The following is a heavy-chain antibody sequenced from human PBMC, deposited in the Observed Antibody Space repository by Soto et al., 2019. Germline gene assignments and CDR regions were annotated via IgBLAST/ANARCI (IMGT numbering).Heavy chain of an antibody. D-gene: IGHD3-9*01. CDR3: TKGAERTGQRFLDWVCGH. CDR1: GYSFTSYW. V-gene: IGHV5-51*01. CDR2: IYPGDSDT. J-gene: IGHJ4*02. Sequence: TISRRGSGYSFTSYWTGWESQMPGKGLEWMGIIYPGDSDTRYSPSFQGLVTISVDKSISTAYLQWNSLQASDTATYYCTKGAERTGQRFLDWVCGHRGQRSPVTVSS.